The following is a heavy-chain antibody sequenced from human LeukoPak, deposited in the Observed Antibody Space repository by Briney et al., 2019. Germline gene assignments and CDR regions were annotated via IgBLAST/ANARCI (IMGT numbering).Heavy chain of an antibody. CDR2: IKQDGSEK. Sequence: GGSLRLSCAASGFIFSSYWMSWVRQAPGKGLEWVANIKQDGSEKYYVDSVKGRFTISRDNAKNSLYLQMNSLRAEDTAVYYCARDLSTNYYDSSGYSDYWGQGTLVTVSS. J-gene: IGHJ4*02. CDR3: ARDLSTNYYDSSGYSDY. CDR1: GFIFSSYW. D-gene: IGHD3-22*01. V-gene: IGHV3-7*03.